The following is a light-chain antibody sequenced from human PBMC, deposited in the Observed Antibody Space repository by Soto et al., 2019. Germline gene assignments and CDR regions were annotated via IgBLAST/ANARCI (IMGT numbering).Light chain of an antibody. CDR2: DAS. J-gene: IGKJ1*01. Sequence: PATLSLSPGERATLSCRASQSVSSYLAWYQQKPGQAPRLLIYDASNRATGIPSRFSGSGSGTDFTLTISSLEPEDFAVYYCQQRGNWPPWTFGQGTKVDIK. CDR1: QSVSSY. V-gene: IGKV3-11*01. CDR3: QQRGNWPPWT.